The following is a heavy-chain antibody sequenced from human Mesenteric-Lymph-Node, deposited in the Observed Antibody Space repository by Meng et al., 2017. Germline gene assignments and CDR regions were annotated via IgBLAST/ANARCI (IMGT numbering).Heavy chain of an antibody. D-gene: IGHD3-22*01. Sequence: GESLKISCAASGFTFSSYWMSWVRQAPGKGLEWVANIKQDGSEKYYVDSVKGRFTISRDNAKNSLYLQINSLRAEDTAVYYCAREGDSSGYPDYWGQGTLVTVSS. V-gene: IGHV3-7*01. CDR3: AREGDSSGYPDY. J-gene: IGHJ4*02. CDR1: GFTFSSYW. CDR2: IKQDGSEK.